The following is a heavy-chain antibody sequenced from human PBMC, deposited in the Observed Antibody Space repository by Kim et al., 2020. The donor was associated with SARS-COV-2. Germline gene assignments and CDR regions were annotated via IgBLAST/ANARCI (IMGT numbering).Heavy chain of an antibody. D-gene: IGHD1-26*01. CDR3: ARGEVSGSYPLIY. J-gene: IGHJ4*02. V-gene: IGHV3-21*01. Sequence: YADSVKGRFTISRDNAKNSLYLQMNSLRAEDTAVYYCARGEVSGSYPLIYWGQGTLVTVSS.